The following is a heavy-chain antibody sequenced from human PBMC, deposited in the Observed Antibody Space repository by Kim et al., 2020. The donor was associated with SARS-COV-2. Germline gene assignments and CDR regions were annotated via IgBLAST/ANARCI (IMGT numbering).Heavy chain of an antibody. V-gene: IGHV4-59*08. CDR3: TRPLDYYGSGTHEF. D-gene: IGHD3-10*01. CDR1: GGSMSGYY. J-gene: IGHJ4*02. CDR2: ILFSGST. Sequence: SETLSLTCTVSGGSMSGYYWSWVRQPPGKGLEWIAYILFSGSTNYNPSLKSRVTISVDSSKNQFSLKLSSVTAADTAFYYCTRPLDYYGSGTHEFWGQG.